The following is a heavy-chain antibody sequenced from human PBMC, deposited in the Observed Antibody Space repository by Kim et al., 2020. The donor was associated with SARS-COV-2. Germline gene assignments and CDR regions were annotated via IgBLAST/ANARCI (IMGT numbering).Heavy chain of an antibody. CDR2: ITYNGYNT. CDR3: VQNWDGDS. CDR1: GFAFSSHA. V-gene: IGHV3-64D*06. J-gene: IGHJ4*02. D-gene: IGHD1-26*01. Sequence: GGSLRLSCTASGFAFSSHAMHWVRQAPGKGLESVSVITYNGYNTFYSDSVKGRFTISRDNSKNKVYLQMSSLRVEDTAVYYCVQNWDGDSWGQGTLVTVS.